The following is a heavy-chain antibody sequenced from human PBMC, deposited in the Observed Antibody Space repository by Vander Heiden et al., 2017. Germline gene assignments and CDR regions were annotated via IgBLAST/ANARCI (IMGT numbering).Heavy chain of an antibody. CDR3: TTRKEHHFDY. J-gene: IGHJ4*02. CDR1: GFPFSSYT. V-gene: IGHV3-23*01. CDR2: IDDSETT. Sequence: EVHLLESGGDVVQPGGSLRLSCVASGFPFSSYTINWVRQAPGKGLEWVSTIDDSETTHYADSVKGRFTISRDNSKNTLYLHMDSLRAEDTALYYCTTRKEHHFDYWGQGTLVTVSS.